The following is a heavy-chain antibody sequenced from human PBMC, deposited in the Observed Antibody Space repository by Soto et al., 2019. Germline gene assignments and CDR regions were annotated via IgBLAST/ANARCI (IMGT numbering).Heavy chain of an antibody. CDR1: GFSLRTTGVG. CDR3: AHTWGLAFDY. D-gene: IGHD3-16*01. V-gene: IGHV2-5*01. J-gene: IGHJ4*02. Sequence: QITLKESGPTLVEPTQTLTLTCTYSGFSLRTTGVGVGWIRQPPGKALEWLGIIYWNDDKRYGPSLKNRFTLTSDISKTQVVLTMTNMDPVDTATYYCAHTWGLAFDYWGQGTLVIVSS. CDR2: IYWNDDK.